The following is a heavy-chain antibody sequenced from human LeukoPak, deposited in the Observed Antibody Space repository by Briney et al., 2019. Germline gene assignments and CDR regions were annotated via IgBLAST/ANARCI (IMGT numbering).Heavy chain of an antibody. CDR3: ARPLGTVVTPLDY. CDR1: GFTFSSYS. D-gene: IGHD4-23*01. Sequence: GGSLRLSCAASGFTFSSYSMNWLRQAPGKGLEWVSSISSSSSYIYYADSVKGRFTISRDNAKNSLYLQMNSLRAEDTAVYYCARPLGTVVTPLDYWGQGTLVTVSS. J-gene: IGHJ4*02. V-gene: IGHV3-21*01. CDR2: ISSSSSYI.